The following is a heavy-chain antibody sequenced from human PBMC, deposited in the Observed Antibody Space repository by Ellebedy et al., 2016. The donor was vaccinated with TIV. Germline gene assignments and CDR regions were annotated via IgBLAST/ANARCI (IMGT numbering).Heavy chain of an antibody. D-gene: IGHD2-15*01. CDR3: ARNSGASEI. CDR1: GYAFTGYF. CDR2: INPSGGNT. J-gene: IGHJ3*02. Sequence: ASVKVSCXASGYAFTGYFIHWVRQAPGQGLEWMGIINPSGGNTSYAQKFQGRLTMTRDTSTRTVYMELSSLTSEDTAVYYCARNSGASEIWGQGTRVTVSS. V-gene: IGHV1-46*01.